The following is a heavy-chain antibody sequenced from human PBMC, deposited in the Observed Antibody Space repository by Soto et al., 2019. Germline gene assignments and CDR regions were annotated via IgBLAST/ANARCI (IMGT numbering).Heavy chain of an antibody. J-gene: IGHJ6*02. D-gene: IGHD2-8*01. Sequence: SETLSLTCAVSGGSISSSNWWSWVRQPPGKGLEWIGEIYHSGSTNYNPSLKSRVTISLGKSKNQCSLKLSSVTAADTAVYYCARGLGYCTNGVCSYHYYYGMDVWGQGTTVTVSS. CDR2: IYHSGST. CDR1: GGSISSSNW. V-gene: IGHV4-4*02. CDR3: ARGLGYCTNGVCSYHYYYGMDV.